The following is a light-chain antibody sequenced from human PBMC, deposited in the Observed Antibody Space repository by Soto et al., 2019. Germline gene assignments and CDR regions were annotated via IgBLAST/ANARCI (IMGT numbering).Light chain of an antibody. CDR3: QQYGDSPLT. CDR2: GAS. V-gene: IGKV3-20*01. Sequence: IVLTQSPGTLSLSPGDRATLSCRASQIVSSNYLAWYQQKPGQAPRLLISGASGRATGIPDRFSGSGSGTDFTLTISRLEPEDFAVYYCQQYGDSPLTFGGGTKV. CDR1: QIVSSNY. J-gene: IGKJ4*01.